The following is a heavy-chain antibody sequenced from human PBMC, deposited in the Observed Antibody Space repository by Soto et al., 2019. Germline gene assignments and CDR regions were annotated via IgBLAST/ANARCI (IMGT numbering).Heavy chain of an antibody. D-gene: IGHD6-6*01. CDR3: ARGGSSSDNGMDV. J-gene: IGHJ6*02. Sequence: EVQLVESGGGLVQPGGSLRLSCAASGFTFSTYSMNCVRQAPGKVLEWVSYISSRSYTIYYVDSVKGRFTISSDNAKNSLYLQMSSLRDEDTAVYDCARGGSSSDNGMDVWGQGTSVTVSS. CDR2: ISSRSYTI. V-gene: IGHV3-48*02. CDR1: GFTFSTYS.